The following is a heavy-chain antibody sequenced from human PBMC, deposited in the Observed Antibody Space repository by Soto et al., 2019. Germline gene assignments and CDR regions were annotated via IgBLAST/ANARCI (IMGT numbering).Heavy chain of an antibody. V-gene: IGHV3-23*01. D-gene: IGHD3-16*01. CDR3: AKDRRAGGNSVLYFDF. CDR1: GFKFSNYS. J-gene: IGHJ5*01. Sequence: PGGSLRLSCAASGFKFSNYSISWVRQAPWKGLEWVSLISATGGGTYYADSVKGRFTISRDNSHNTLYLQVHSLTAEDTAVYYCAKDRRAGGNSVLYFDFWGQGAQVTVSS. CDR2: ISATGGGT.